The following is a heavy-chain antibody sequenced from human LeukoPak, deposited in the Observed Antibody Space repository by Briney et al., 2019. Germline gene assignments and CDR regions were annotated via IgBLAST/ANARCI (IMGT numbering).Heavy chain of an antibody. V-gene: IGHV3-64*01. J-gene: IGHJ3*02. CDR3: ARAGPGDAFDI. CDR1: GFTFSSYA. Sequence: GGSLRLSCAASGFTFSSYATHWVRQAPGKGLEYVSAISSNGGSTYYANSVKGRFTISRDNSKNTLHLQMGSLRAEDMAVYYCARAGPGDAFDIWGQGTMVTVSS. CDR2: ISSNGGST.